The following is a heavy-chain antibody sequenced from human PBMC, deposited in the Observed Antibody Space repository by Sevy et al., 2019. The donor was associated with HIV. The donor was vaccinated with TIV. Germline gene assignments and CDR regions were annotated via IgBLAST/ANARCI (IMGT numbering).Heavy chain of an antibody. Sequence: SETLSLTCTVSGGSISSGGYYWSWMRQHPGKGLEWIGYIYYSGSTYYNPSLKSRVTISVDTSKNQFSLKLSPVTAAETAVYYCAREGSHAYVWGRERYYFDYWGQGTLVTVSS. CDR1: GGSISSGGYY. CDR3: AREGSHAYVWGRERYYFDY. J-gene: IGHJ4*02. V-gene: IGHV4-31*03. D-gene: IGHD3-16*01. CDR2: IYYSGST.